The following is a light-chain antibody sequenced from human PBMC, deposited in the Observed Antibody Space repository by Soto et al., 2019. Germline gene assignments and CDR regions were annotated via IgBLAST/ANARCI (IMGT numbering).Light chain of an antibody. CDR2: GAS. CDR3: QQYNNLPPIT. Sequence: EIVMTQSPATLSVSPGERATLSCRASQSVSSTLAWYQQKPGQAPRLLIYGASTRATGIPARFSGSGSGTEFTLTIISLHSEDFAVYYCQQYNNLPPITFGQGTRLEIK. V-gene: IGKV3-15*01. CDR1: QSVSST. J-gene: IGKJ5*01.